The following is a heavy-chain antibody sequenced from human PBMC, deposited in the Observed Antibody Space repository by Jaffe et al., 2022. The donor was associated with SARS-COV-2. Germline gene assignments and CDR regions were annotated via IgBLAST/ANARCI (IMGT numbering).Heavy chain of an antibody. CDR2: IYSGGST. CDR3: ARVRSPREPGSYYYYGMDV. D-gene: IGHD2-2*01. Sequence: EVQLVESGGGLIQPGGSLRLSCAASGFTVSSNYMSWVRQAPGKGLEWVSVIYSGGSTYYADSVKGRFTISRDNSKNTLYLQMNSLRAEDTAVYYCARVRSPREPGSYYYYGMDVWGQGTTVTVSS. V-gene: IGHV3-53*01. J-gene: IGHJ6*02. CDR1: GFTVSSNY.